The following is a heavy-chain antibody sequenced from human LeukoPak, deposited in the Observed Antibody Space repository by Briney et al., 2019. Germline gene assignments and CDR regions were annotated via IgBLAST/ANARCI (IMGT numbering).Heavy chain of an antibody. CDR2: IYHRGNT. CDR3: ARSVIVPAIVADYYTYMDV. CDR1: GYSISSNYY. V-gene: IGHV4-38-2*01. D-gene: IGHD2-2*01. Sequence: SETLSLTCAVSGYSISSNYYWGWIRQPPGKGLEWIGVIYHRGNTDYNPSPQSRVTISIDTSKNEFSLKVNSVTAADTAVYYCARSVIVPAIVADYYTYMDVWGRGISVTVSS. J-gene: IGHJ6*03.